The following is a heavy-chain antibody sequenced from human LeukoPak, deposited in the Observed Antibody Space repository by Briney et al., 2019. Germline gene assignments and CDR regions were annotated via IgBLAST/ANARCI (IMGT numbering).Heavy chain of an antibody. CDR2: ISSSGSTI. D-gene: IGHD6-19*01. CDR1: GFTFSDYY. Sequence: GGSLRLSCAASGFTFSDYYMSWIRQAPGKGLEWVSYISSSGSTIYYADSVKGRFTISRDNAKNSLYLQMNSLRAEDTAVYYCARLSSGWYRDAFDIWGQGTMVTVSS. J-gene: IGHJ3*02. CDR3: ARLSSGWYRDAFDI. V-gene: IGHV3-11*01.